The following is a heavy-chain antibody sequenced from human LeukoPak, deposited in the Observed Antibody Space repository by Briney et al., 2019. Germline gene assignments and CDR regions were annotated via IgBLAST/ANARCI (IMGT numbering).Heavy chain of an antibody. J-gene: IGHJ4*02. D-gene: IGHD6-19*01. CDR1: GGSIRSYY. Sequence: SETLSLTCTVSGGSIRSYYWSWIRQPPGKGLEWIGYIYYSGSTNYNPSLKSRVTISVDTSKNQFSLKLSSVTAADTAVCYCARGDSGWYILDYWGQGTLVTVSS. CDR2: IYYSGST. V-gene: IGHV4-59*01. CDR3: ARGDSGWYILDY.